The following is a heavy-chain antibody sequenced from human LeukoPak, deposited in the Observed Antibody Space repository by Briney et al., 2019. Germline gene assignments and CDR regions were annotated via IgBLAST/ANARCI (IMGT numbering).Heavy chain of an antibody. CDR2: IYSGSST. V-gene: IGHV3-66*02. CDR1: GFIVSSNY. CDR3: ARGTAMASYYFDY. Sequence: PGGSLRLSCAASGFIVSSNYVSWVRQAPGKGLEWVSIIYSGSSTYYADSVKGRFTISRDNSKNTLFLQMSSLRAEDTAVYYCARGTAMASYYFDYWGQGTLVTVSS. J-gene: IGHJ4*02. D-gene: IGHD5-18*01.